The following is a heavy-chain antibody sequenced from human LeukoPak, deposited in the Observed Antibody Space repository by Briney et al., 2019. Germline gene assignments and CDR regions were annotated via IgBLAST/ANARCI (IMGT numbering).Heavy chain of an antibody. D-gene: IGHD2-2*01. Sequence: SVKVSCKASGYTFTSYYMHWVRQAPGQGLEWMGGIIPIFGTANYAQKFQGRVTITADKSTSTAYMELSSLRSEDTAVYYCARGVVPAAMVTYYFDYWGQGTLVTVSS. CDR2: IIPIFGTA. J-gene: IGHJ4*02. V-gene: IGHV1-69*06. CDR1: GYTFTSYY. CDR3: ARGVVPAAMVTYYFDY.